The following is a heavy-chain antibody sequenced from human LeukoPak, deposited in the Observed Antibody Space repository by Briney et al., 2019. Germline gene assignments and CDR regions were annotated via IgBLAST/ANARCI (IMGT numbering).Heavy chain of an antibody. Sequence: GGSLRLSCAASEFTFSNNWMDWVRQAPGRGLVWVSSINNDVISTKYADSVRGRFTYLQMSSLRVEDTAVYYCARRNHYDSREIDYWGQGTLVTVSS. CDR1: EFTFSNNW. V-gene: IGHV3-74*03. J-gene: IGHJ4*02. D-gene: IGHD3-22*01. CDR3: ARRNHYDSREIDY. CDR2: INNDVIST.